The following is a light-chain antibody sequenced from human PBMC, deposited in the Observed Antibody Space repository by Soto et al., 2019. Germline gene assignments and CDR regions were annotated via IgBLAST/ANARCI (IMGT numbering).Light chain of an antibody. J-gene: IGLJ1*01. Sequence: QSALTQPRSVSGSPGQSVTISCTGTSSDVAGYMYVSWYQQHPGKAPKVIIYDVTQRPSGVPDRFSGSKSGNAASLTISGLQAEDEADYYCCSYAGSHTKYVFGSGTKVTVL. V-gene: IGLV2-11*01. CDR1: SSDVAGYMY. CDR2: DVT. CDR3: CSYAGSHTKYV.